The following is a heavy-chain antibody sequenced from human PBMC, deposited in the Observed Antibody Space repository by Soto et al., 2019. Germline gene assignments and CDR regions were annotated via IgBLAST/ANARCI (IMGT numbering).Heavy chain of an antibody. V-gene: IGHV1-69*13. J-gene: IGHJ3*02. CDR3: ARGSIAAADGAFDS. CDR2: IIPIFGTA. D-gene: IGHD6-13*01. CDR1: GGTFSRYA. Sequence: GASVEVSCTPSGGTFSRYAIKCVRQAPGQGLEWMGGIIPIFGTANDAQKFQGRVTITADESTSTAYMELSSLRSEDTAVYYGARGSIAAADGAFDSWGQGTMV.